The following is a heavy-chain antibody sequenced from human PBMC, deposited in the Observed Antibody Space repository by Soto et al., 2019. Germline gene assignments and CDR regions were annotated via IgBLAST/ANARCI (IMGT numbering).Heavy chain of an antibody. CDR3: AAKTPYCSGGSCYKYYFDY. D-gene: IGHD2-15*01. CDR1: GYTFTGYY. V-gene: IGHV1-2*02. CDR2: INPNSGGT. J-gene: IGHJ4*02. Sequence: ASVKVSCKASGYTFTGYYMHWVRQAPGQGLEWMGWINPNSGGTNYAQKFQGRVTMTRDTSISTAYMELSRLRSDDTAVYYCAAKTPYCSGGSCYKYYFDYWGQGTLVTV.